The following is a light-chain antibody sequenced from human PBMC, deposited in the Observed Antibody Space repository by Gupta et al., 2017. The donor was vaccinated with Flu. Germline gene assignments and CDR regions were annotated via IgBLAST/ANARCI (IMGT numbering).Light chain of an antibody. CDR1: QTVVASF. J-gene: IGKJ2*01. CDR2: GAS. CDR3: QHYGGSRAFT. V-gene: IGKV3-20*01. Sequence: EIVLTQSPGSLSLSPGEGATLSCRASQTVVASFLAWYQQQPGQAPRLLIYGASTRAPGIPDRFSGSGSGTDFTLTISRLEPVDFAVYYCQHYGGSRAFTFGQGTKLEI.